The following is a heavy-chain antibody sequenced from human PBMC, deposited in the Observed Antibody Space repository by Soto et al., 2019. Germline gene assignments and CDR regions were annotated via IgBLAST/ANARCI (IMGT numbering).Heavy chain of an antibody. D-gene: IGHD3-22*01. CDR2: VWYRGTT. V-gene: IGHV4-61*01. CDR1: GGSVSSGNYY. Sequence: SETLSLTCTVSGGSVSSGNYYWSWIRQPPGKGLEWIGSVWYRGTTQYNPSLKSRVTISQDTSKNRFSLTLSSVSAADTAIYSCARYYYSSSGEQCFDLWGQGTLVTVSS. J-gene: IGHJ5*02. CDR3: ARYYYSSSGEQCFDL.